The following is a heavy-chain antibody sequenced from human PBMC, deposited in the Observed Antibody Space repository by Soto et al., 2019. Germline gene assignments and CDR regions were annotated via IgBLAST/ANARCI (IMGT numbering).Heavy chain of an antibody. J-gene: IGHJ4*02. D-gene: IGHD2-15*01. V-gene: IGHV4-34*01. Sequence: SETLSLTCAVYGGSFSGYYWSWIRQPPGKGLEWIGEINHSGSTNYNPSLKSRVTISVDTSKNQFSLKLSSVTAADTAVYYCARGLGGDIVVVVAVRYYFDYWGQGTLVTVSS. CDR1: GGSFSGYY. CDR2: INHSGST. CDR3: ARGLGGDIVVVVAVRYYFDY.